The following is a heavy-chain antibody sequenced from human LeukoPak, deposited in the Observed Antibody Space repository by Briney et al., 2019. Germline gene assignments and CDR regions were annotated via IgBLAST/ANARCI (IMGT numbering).Heavy chain of an antibody. Sequence: PGGSLRLSCAASGFTFSNYAMNWVRQAPGKGLERVSVITGSGSTTFYADSVKGRFTTSRDNSKNTVFLQMNSLRAEDTAVYYCARGVKWELEVYDYWGQGTLVTVSS. V-gene: IGHV3-23*01. CDR2: ITGSGSTT. CDR3: ARGVKWELEVYDY. D-gene: IGHD1-26*01. J-gene: IGHJ4*02. CDR1: GFTFSNYA.